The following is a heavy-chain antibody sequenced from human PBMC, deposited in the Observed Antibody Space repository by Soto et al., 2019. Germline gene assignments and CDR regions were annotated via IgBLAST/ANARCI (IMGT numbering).Heavy chain of an antibody. CDR3: ARVGGSMIWFIDY. D-gene: IGHD3-22*01. CDR2: IYYSGST. V-gene: IGHV4-31*03. Sequence: PSETLSLTYTVSGGSISSGGYYWSWIRQHPGKGLEWIGYIYYSGSTYYNPSLKSRVTISVDTSKNQFSLKLSSVTAADTAVYYCARVGGSMIWFIDYWGQGTLVTVS. J-gene: IGHJ4*02. CDR1: GGSISSGGYY.